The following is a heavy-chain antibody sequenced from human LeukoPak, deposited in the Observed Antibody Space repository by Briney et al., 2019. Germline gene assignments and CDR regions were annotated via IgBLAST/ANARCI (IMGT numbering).Heavy chain of an antibody. Sequence: GGSLRLSCAASGFTFSSYAMSWVRQAPGKGLEWVSAISGSCGSTYYADSVKGRFTISRDNSKNTLYMQMNSLRAEDTAVYYCAKDSILYGDWSPWHDWFDPWGQGTLVTVSS. CDR2: ISGSCGST. CDR3: AKDSILYGDWSPWHDWFDP. D-gene: IGHD4-17*01. J-gene: IGHJ5*02. CDR1: GFTFSSYA. V-gene: IGHV3-23*01.